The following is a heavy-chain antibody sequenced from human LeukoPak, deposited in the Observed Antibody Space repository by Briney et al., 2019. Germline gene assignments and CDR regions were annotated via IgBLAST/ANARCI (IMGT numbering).Heavy chain of an antibody. V-gene: IGHV4-39*07. Sequence: PSETLSLTCTVSGGSISSSSYYWGWIRQPPGKGLEWIGSIYYSGSTYYNPSLKSRVTISVDTSKNQFSLKLSSVTAADTAVYYCAREAAAAVWFDPRGQGTLVTVSS. CDR1: GGSISSSSYY. CDR3: AREAAAAVWFDP. D-gene: IGHD6-13*01. CDR2: IYYSGST. J-gene: IGHJ5*02.